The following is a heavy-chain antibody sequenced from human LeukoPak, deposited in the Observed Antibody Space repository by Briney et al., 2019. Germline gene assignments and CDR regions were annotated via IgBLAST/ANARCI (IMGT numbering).Heavy chain of an antibody. V-gene: IGHV1-2*02. J-gene: IGHJ6*02. CDR1: GGTFSSYA. CDR2: INPNSGGT. CDR3: ARGYCSGGSCYYPYYYYGMDV. D-gene: IGHD2-15*01. Sequence: GASVKVSCKASGGTFSSYAISWVRQAPGQGLEWMGWINPNSGGTNYAQKFQGRVTMTRDTSISTAYMELSRLRSDDTAVYYCARGYCSGGSCYYPYYYYGMDVWGQGTTVTVSS.